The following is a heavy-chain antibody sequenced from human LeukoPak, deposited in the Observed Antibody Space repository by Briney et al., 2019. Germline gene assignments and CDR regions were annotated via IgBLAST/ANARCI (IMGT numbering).Heavy chain of an antibody. CDR2: ISGSGGST. V-gene: IGHV3-23*01. Sequence: GGSLRLSCAASGFTFSSYPMSWVRQAPGKGLEWVSAISGSGGSTYYADSVKGRFTISRDNAKNSLYLQMNSLRAEDTAVYYCATRVGATDLDYWGQGTLVTVSS. CDR1: GFTFSSYP. CDR3: ATRVGATDLDY. D-gene: IGHD1-26*01. J-gene: IGHJ4*02.